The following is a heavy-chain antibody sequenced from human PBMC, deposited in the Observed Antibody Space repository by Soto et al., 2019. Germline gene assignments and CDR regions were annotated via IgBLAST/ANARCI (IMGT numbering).Heavy chain of an antibody. V-gene: IGHV2-5*02. D-gene: IGHD4-17*01. CDR3: AHRTATVTWWFDP. Sequence: QITLKDSGPTLVKPTQTLTLTCTFSGFSLTTSGVGVGWFRLPPGKALEWLALVYWGDGKRYSPSLKSRLTITKDTSNTQAVLTITNMDPADTATYFCAHRTATVTWWFDPWGQGTLVTVSS. CDR2: VYWGDGK. CDR1: GFSLTTSGVG. J-gene: IGHJ5*02.